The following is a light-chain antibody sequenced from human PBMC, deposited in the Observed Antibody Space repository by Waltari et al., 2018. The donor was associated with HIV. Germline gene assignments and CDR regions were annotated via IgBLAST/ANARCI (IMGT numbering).Light chain of an antibody. CDR3: NSRDTTGSHWV. Sequence: SSDLTQDPAVSVALGQTVRITCQGDSLRSYYATWFQQKPGQAPVLVLYGKNNRPSGIPDRFSGSKSGSTASLTITGAQAEDEADYHCNSRDTTGSHWVFGRGTTLTVL. V-gene: IGLV3-19*01. CDR2: GKN. J-gene: IGLJ3*02. CDR1: SLRSYY.